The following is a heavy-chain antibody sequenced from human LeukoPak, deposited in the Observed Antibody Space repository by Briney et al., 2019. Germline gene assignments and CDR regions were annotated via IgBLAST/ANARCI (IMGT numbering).Heavy chain of an antibody. CDR3: ARAPYSGGWYLMY. CDR1: GFTFSSYW. Sequence: PGGSLRLSCAASGFTFSSYWMTWVRQAPGEGLEWVANIRQDGNEQYYMDSVKGRFTISRDNAKNSLFLQMNSLRAEDTAVYYCARAPYSGGWYLMYWGQGTLVTVSS. J-gene: IGHJ4*02. D-gene: IGHD6-19*01. V-gene: IGHV3-7*01. CDR2: IRQDGNEQ.